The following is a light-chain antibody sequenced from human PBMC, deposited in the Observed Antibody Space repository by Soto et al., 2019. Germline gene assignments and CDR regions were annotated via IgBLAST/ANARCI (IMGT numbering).Light chain of an antibody. J-gene: IGLJ3*02. CDR1: SGHSHYA. Sequence: QLVLTQSPSASASLGASVKLTCTLSSGHSHYAIAWHQQQPQKGPRYLMRVTRDGSHTKGDGIPDRFSGSMSGAERYLIISSLQSEDEADYYCQTWDAGIRVFGGGTKLTVL. V-gene: IGLV4-69*01. CDR3: QTWDAGIRV. CDR2: VTRDGSH.